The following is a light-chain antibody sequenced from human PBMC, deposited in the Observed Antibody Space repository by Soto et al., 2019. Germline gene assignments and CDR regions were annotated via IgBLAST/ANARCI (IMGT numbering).Light chain of an antibody. Sequence: QSALTQPRSVSGSPGQTVTISCTGTSSDVGGYNYVSWYQPHPGKAPKLMIYDVSKRPSGVPDRFSGSKSGNTASLPISGLQAEDEADYYCCSDAGSYTVFGGGTQLPVL. CDR3: CSDAGSYTV. V-gene: IGLV2-11*01. J-gene: IGLJ3*02. CDR2: DVS. CDR1: SSDVGGYNY.